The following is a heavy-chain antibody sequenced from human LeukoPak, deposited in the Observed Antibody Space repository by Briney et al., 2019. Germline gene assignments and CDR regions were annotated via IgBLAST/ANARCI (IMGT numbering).Heavy chain of an antibody. CDR2: INPNSGGT. CDR3: AKGHTLRGTDV. J-gene: IGHJ6*02. D-gene: IGHD3-16*01. Sequence: ASVKVSCKASGYTFIGYYLNWVRQAPGQGPEWMGWINPNSGGTNYEQKFQGRVTLTRDTSINTAYMELSGLRSADTAVYYCAKGHTLRGTDVWGQGTTVTVSS. CDR1: GYTFIGYY. V-gene: IGHV1-2*02.